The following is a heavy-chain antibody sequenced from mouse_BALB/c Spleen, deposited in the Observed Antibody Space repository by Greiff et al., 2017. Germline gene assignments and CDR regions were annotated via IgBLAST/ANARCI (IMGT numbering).Heavy chain of an antibody. CDR3: TRNYYGSSYDWYFDV. D-gene: IGHD1-1*01. CDR1: GFTFSSYT. J-gene: IGHJ1*01. V-gene: IGHV5-6-4*01. CDR2: ISSGGSYT. Sequence: DVMLVESGGGLVKPGGSLKLSCAASGFTFSSYTMSWVRQTPEKRLEWVATISSGGSYTYYPDSVKGRFTISRDNAKNTLYLQMSSLKSEDTAMYYCTRNYYGSSYDWYFDVWGAGTTVTVSS.